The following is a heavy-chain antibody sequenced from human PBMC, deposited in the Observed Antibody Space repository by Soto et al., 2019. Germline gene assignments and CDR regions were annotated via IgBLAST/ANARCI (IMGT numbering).Heavy chain of an antibody. D-gene: IGHD3-3*01. V-gene: IGHV4-4*02. CDR1: SGSISSSNW. J-gene: IGHJ5*02. CDR3: ARGLYDFWSGLGGWFDP. CDR2: IYHSGST. Sequence: QVQLQESGPGLVKPSGTLSLTCAVSSGSISSSNWWSWVRQPPGKGLEWIGEIYHSGSTNYNPSLKSRVTISADKSKNQFSLKLSSVTAADTAVYYCARGLYDFWSGLGGWFDPWGQGTLVTVSS.